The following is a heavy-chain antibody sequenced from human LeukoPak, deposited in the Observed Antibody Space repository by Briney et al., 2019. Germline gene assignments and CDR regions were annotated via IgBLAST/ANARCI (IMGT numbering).Heavy chain of an antibody. V-gene: IGHV4-34*01. CDR1: GGSFSGYY. J-gene: IGHJ1*01. CDR3: ARGSSYGSGSYRSEYFQH. D-gene: IGHD3-10*01. Sequence: SETLSLTCAVYGGSFSGYYWSWIRQPPGKGLEWIGEINHSGSTNYNPSLKSRVTLSVDTSKNQFSLKLSSVTAADTAVYYCARGSSYGSGSYRSEYFQHWGQGTLVTVSS. CDR2: INHSGST.